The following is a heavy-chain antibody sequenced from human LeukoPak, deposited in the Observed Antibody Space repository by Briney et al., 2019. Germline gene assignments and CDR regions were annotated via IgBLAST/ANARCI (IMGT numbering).Heavy chain of an antibody. CDR2: ISSTSTDI. J-gene: IGHJ4*02. V-gene: IGHV3-21*01. CDR3: ARGESLLDY. D-gene: IGHD1-26*01. CDR1: GFTFSRFT. Sequence: GGSLRLSCAGSGFTFSRFTMNWVRQAPGKGLEWVSSISSTSTDIYYADSVKGRFTISRDNAKNSLYLQMSTLRAEDTAVYCCARGESLLDYWGQGTLVTVSS.